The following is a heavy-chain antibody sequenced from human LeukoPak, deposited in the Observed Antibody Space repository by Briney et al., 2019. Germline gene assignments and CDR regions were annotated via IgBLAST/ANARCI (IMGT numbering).Heavy chain of an antibody. D-gene: IGHD4-23*01. J-gene: IGHJ4*02. V-gene: IGHV3-23*01. CDR2: ISSSGGFT. Sequence: PGGSLRLSCAASGFTFSSYALTWVRQASGKGLEYVSVISSSGGFTYYADSVKGRFTISRDNSENTLYLEMNSLRLEDSAVYYCAKVRRWSHFNYWGQGTLASVSS. CDR1: GFTFSSYA. CDR3: AKVRRWSHFNY.